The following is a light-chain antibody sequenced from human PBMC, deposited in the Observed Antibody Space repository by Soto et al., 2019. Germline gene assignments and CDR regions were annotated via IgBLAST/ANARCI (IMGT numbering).Light chain of an antibody. Sequence: EIVLTQSPGTLSLSPGERATLSCRASQSVSSSYLAWYQQKPGQAPRLLIYGASSRATGIPDRFSGSGSGTDFTLTISRLEPEGFAVYYCQQYGSSATFGGGTKVEIK. CDR1: QSVSSSY. CDR2: GAS. J-gene: IGKJ4*01. CDR3: QQYGSSAT. V-gene: IGKV3-20*01.